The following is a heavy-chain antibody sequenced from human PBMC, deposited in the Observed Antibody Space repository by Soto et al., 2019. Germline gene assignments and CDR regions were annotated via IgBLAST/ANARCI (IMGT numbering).Heavy chain of an antibody. CDR1: GFTFSSYA. Sequence: EVQLLESGGGLVQPGGSLRLSCAASGFTFSSYAMRWVRQAPVKGLEWVSAISGSGGSTYYADSVKGRFTISRDNSKNRLYLQVNGLSAGDTAVYYCAGRGSGGYYAYWGQGTLVTVSS. V-gene: IGHV3-23*01. CDR3: AGRGSGGYYAY. CDR2: ISGSGGST. D-gene: IGHD1-26*01. J-gene: IGHJ4*02.